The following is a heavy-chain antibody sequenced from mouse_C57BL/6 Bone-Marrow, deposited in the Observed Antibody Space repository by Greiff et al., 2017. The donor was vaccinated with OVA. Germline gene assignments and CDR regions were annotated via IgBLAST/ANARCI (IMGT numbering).Heavy chain of an antibody. D-gene: IGHD1-1*01. CDR3: ASPPAYYGSSYVAY. J-gene: IGHJ3*01. Sequence: VQLQQSGAELAKPGASVKLSCKASGYTFTSYWMHWVKQRPGQGLEWIGYINPSSGYTKYNQKFKDKATLTADKYSSTAYMQLSSLTYEDSAVYYCASPPAYYGSSYVAYWGQGTLVTVSA. CDR1: GYTFTSYW. V-gene: IGHV1-7*01. CDR2: INPSSGYT.